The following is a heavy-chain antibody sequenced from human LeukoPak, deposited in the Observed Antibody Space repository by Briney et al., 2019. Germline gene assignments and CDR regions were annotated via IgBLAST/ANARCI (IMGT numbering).Heavy chain of an antibody. Sequence: PGGSLRLSCAASGFTFSSYSMNWVRQAPGKGLEWVSSISSSSSYIYYADSVKGRFTTSRGNAKNSLYLQMNSLRAEDTAVYYCARDSRPYSGSYYNYWGQGTLVTVSS. CDR1: GFTFSSYS. CDR3: ARDSRPYSGSYYNY. CDR2: ISSSSSYI. V-gene: IGHV3-21*01. D-gene: IGHD1-26*01. J-gene: IGHJ4*02.